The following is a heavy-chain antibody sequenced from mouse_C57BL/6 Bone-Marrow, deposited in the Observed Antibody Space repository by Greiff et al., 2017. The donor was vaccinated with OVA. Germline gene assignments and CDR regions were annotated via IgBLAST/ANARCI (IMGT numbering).Heavy chain of an antibody. CDR1: GYAFTNYL. J-gene: IGHJ1*03. Sequence: QVQLKESGAELVRPGTSVKVSCKASGYAFTNYLIEWVKQRPGQGLEWIGVINPGSGGTNYNEKFKGKATLTADKSSSTAYMQLSSLTSEDSAVYFCARGTYYGSQFWYFDVWGTGTTVTVSS. CDR2: INPGSGGT. CDR3: ARGTYYGSQFWYFDV. D-gene: IGHD1-1*01. V-gene: IGHV1-54*01.